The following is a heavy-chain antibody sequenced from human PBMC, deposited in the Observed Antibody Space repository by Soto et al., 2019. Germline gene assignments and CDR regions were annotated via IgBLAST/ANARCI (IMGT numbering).Heavy chain of an antibody. D-gene: IGHD6-19*01. J-gene: IGHJ4*02. CDR3: ARYPQYHGGWSVY. CDR2: IIPIFGTA. CDR1: GGTFSSYA. Sequence: QVQLVQSGAEVKKPGSSVKVSCKASGGTFSSYAISWVRQAPGQGLEWMGGIIPIFGTANYAQKFQGRVTITADESTSTAYMGLSSLRSEGTGVYYCARYPQYHGGWSVYRGQGTLVTVSS. V-gene: IGHV1-69*01.